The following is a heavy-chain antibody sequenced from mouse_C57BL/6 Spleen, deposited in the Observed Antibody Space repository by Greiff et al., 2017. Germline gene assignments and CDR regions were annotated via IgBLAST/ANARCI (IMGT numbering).Heavy chain of an antibody. Sequence: QVQLQQPGAELVKPGASVKLSCKASGYTFTSYWMHWVKQRPGQGLEWIGMIHPNSGSTNYNEKFKSKATLTVDKSSSTAYMQLCSLTSEDSAVYYCAREGDGYDVRDWFAYWGQGTLVTVSA. V-gene: IGHV1-64*01. D-gene: IGHD2-2*01. CDR2: IHPNSGST. CDR3: AREGDGYDVRDWFAY. CDR1: GYTFTSYW. J-gene: IGHJ3*01.